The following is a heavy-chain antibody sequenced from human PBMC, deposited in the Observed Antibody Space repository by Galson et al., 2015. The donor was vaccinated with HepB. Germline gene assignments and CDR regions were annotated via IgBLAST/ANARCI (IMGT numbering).Heavy chain of an antibody. D-gene: IGHD2-2*02. CDR2: INPNSGGT. V-gene: IGHV1-2*02. J-gene: IGHJ6*03. CDR3: ARGYCTSTRCYNYYYMDV. Sequence: SVKVSCKASGYTFTDYYMHWVRQAPGQGLEWMGWINPNSGGTNYARKFQGRVTMTRDTSISTAYMELSRLRSDDTAVYSCARGYCTSTRCYNYYYMDVWGKGTTVTVSS. CDR1: GYTFTDYY.